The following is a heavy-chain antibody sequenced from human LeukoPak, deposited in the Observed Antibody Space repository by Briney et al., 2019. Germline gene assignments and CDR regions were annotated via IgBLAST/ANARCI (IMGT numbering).Heavy chain of an antibody. Sequence: SPPETLSLTCAVYGGSFSGYYWSWIRQPPGKGLEWIGEINHSGSTNYNPSLKSRVTISVDTSKNQFSLKLSSVTAADTAVYYCAREAGASGFDLWGRGTLVTVSS. J-gene: IGHJ2*01. CDR3: AREAGASGFDL. D-gene: IGHD6-13*01. CDR2: INHSGST. V-gene: IGHV4-34*01. CDR1: GGSFSGYY.